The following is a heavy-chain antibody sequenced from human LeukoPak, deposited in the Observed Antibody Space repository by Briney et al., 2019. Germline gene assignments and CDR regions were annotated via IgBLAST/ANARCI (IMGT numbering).Heavy chain of an antibody. CDR2: IYYSGST. Sequence: SETLSLTCTVSGGSISSYYWSWIRQPPGKGLEWIGYIYYSGSTNYNPSLKSRVTISVDTSKNQFSLKLSSVTAADTAVYYCARGGKIYYGDYVLAYYYYYMDVWGKGTTVTVSS. J-gene: IGHJ6*03. D-gene: IGHD4-17*01. CDR1: GGSISSYY. V-gene: IGHV4-59*01. CDR3: ARGGKIYYGDYVLAYYYYYMDV.